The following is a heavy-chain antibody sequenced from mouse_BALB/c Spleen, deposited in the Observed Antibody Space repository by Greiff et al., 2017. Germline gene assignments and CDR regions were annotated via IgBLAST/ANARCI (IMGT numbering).Heavy chain of an antibody. CDR2: ISSGGSYT. CDR3: TRGGGNWYFDV. J-gene: IGHJ1*01. Sequence: EVKLVESGGGLVKPGGSLKLSCAASGFTFSSYTMSWVRQTPEKRLEWVATISSGGSYTYYPDSVKGRFTISRDNAKNTLYLQMSSLKSEDTAMYYWTRGGGNWYFDVWGAGTTVTVSS. CDR1: GFTFSSYT. D-gene: IGHD1-1*01. V-gene: IGHV5-6-4*01.